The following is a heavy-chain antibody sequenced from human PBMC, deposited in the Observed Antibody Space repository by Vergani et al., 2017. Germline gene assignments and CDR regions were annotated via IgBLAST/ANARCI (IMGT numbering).Heavy chain of an antibody. CDR1: GFTFSSYA. CDR3: AKDISQYCSSTSCYYYYYGMDV. V-gene: IGHV3-9*01. J-gene: IGHJ6*02. CDR2: ISWNSGSI. D-gene: IGHD2-2*01. Sequence: EVQLLESGGGLVQPGGSLRLSCAASGFTFSSYAMSWVRQAPGKGLEWVSGISWNSGSIGYADSVKGRFTISRDNAKNSLYLQMNSLRAEDTALYYCAKDISQYCSSTSCYYYYYGMDVWGQGTTVTVSS.